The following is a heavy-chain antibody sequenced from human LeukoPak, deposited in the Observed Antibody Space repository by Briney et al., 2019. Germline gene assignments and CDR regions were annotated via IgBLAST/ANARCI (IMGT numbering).Heavy chain of an antibody. V-gene: IGHV3-30*04. J-gene: IGHJ4*02. CDR2: IPYDGSQK. CDR3: ARANSSSWHYFDD. D-gene: IGHD6-13*01. CDR1: GFTFSDYT. Sequence: GGSLRLSCAASGFTFSDYTMHWVRQAPGKGLEWVAVIPYDGSQKYYADSVTGRFTISRDNSKNTVYLHMNSLRAEDTAVFYCARANSSSWHYFDDWGQGTLVTVSS.